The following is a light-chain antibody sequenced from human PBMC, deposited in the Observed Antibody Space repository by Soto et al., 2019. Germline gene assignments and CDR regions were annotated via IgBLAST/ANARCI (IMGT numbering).Light chain of an antibody. CDR1: QSISSW. CDR2: RAS. Sequence: DIQMTQSPSTLSASMGGRVTITCRASQSISSWLAWYQQKPGKAPKLLIYRASSLQSGVPSRFSGRGSGTEFILTISNLQPDDFATYYCQQYSSSSTFGQGTKVEIK. V-gene: IGKV1-5*03. CDR3: QQYSSSST. J-gene: IGKJ1*01.